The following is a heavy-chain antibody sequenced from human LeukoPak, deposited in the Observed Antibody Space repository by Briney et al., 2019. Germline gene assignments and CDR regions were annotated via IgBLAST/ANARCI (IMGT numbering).Heavy chain of an antibody. D-gene: IGHD1-26*01. J-gene: IGHJ3*02. CDR2: ISWNSGSI. V-gene: IGHV3-9*01. CDR3: AKGVGATLDAFDI. CDR1: GFTFDDYA. Sequence: GGSLRLSCAASGFTFDDYAMHWVRQAPGKGLEWVSGISWNSGSIGYADSVKGRFTISRDNAKNSLYLQMNSLRAEDTALYYCAKGVGATLDAFDIWGQGTMVTVSS.